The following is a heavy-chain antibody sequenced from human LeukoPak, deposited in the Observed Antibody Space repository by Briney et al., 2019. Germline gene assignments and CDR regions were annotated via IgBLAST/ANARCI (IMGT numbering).Heavy chain of an antibody. Sequence: SETLSLTCTVSGGSISSHYWSWIRQPPGKGLEWVGYIYYSGSTNYNPSLKSRVTISVDTSKNQFSLKLSSVTAADTAVYYCARGRSYYDSSGYYRTYYFDYWGQGTLVTVSS. D-gene: IGHD3-22*01. J-gene: IGHJ4*02. CDR1: GGSISSHY. CDR2: IYYSGST. V-gene: IGHV4-59*11. CDR3: ARGRSYYDSSGYYRTYYFDY.